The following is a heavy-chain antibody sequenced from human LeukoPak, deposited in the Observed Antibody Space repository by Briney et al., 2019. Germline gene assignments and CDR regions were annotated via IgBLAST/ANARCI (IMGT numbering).Heavy chain of an antibody. D-gene: IGHD6-6*01. CDR3: AGLGSSSIDYFDY. CDR2: IYPGDSDT. J-gene: IGHJ4*02. CDR1: GYSFTSYW. Sequence: GESLKISCKCSGYSFTSYWIGWVRQMPGKGLEWMGIIYPGDSDTRYSPSFQGQVTISVDKSISTAYLQWSSLKASDTAIYYCAGLGSSSIDYFDYWGQGTLVTVSS. V-gene: IGHV5-51*01.